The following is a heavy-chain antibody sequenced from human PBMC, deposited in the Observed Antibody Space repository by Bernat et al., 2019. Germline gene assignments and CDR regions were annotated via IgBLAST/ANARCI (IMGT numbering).Heavy chain of an antibody. J-gene: IGHJ3*02. V-gene: IGHV3-53*01. CDR2: IYSGGST. D-gene: IGHD6-13*01. CDR1: GFTVSSNY. Sequence: EVQLVESGGGLIQPGGSLRLSCSASGFTVSSNYMSWVRQAPGKGLEWVSVIYSGGSTYYADSVKGRFTISRDNSKNPLYLQMNSLRAEDTAVYYCARDGGWGSSWYDNDAFDIWGQGTMVTVSS. CDR3: ARDGGWGSSWYDNDAFDI.